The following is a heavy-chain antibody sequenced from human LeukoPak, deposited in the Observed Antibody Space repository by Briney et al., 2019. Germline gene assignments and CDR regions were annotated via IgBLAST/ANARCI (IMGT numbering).Heavy chain of an antibody. Sequence: GGSLRLSCAASGFTFSSYAMSWVRQAPGKGLEWVSAISGSGGSTYYADSVKGRFTISRDNSKNTMYLQMNSLRAEDTAVYNCAKDGDSMVRGVLFDPWGQGTLVTVSS. CDR1: GFTFSSYA. D-gene: IGHD3-10*01. CDR3: AKDGDSMVRGVLFDP. J-gene: IGHJ5*02. CDR2: ISGSGGST. V-gene: IGHV3-23*01.